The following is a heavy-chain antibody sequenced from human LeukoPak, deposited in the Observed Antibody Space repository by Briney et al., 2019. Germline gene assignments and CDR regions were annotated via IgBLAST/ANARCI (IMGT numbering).Heavy chain of an antibody. V-gene: IGHV4-59*01. Sequence: SETLSLTCTVSGGSISSYYWSWIRQPPGKGLEWIGYIYYSGSTNYNPSLKSRVTISVDTSKNQFSLKLSSVTAADTAVYYCARTISGSYWENAFDIWGQGTMVTVSS. J-gene: IGHJ3*02. CDR2: IYYSGST. CDR1: GGSISSYY. D-gene: IGHD1-26*01. CDR3: ARTISGSYWENAFDI.